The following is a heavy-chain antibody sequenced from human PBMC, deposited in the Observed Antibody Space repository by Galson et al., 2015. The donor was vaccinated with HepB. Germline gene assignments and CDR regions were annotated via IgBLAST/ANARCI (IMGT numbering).Heavy chain of an antibody. CDR2: ISSGGGTQ. CDR1: GFTFSNHG. D-gene: IGHD2-8*01. V-gene: IGHV3-30*18. J-gene: IGHJ2*01. Sequence: FLRLSCAASGFTFSNHGIHWVRQAPGKGLEWVAVISSGGGTQYLADSVRGRVTLSRDNPKNTVYLQMNSLGAEDAAVYYCAKEIMVHAGDWYFDLWGRGTLVTVSS. CDR3: AKEIMVHAGDWYFDL.